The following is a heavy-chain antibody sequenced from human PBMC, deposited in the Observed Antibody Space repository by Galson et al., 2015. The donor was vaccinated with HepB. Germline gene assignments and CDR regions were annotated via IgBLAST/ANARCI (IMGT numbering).Heavy chain of an antibody. CDR2: ISSSSSYI. CDR1: GFSFSSYS. CDR3: ARVGYYDSSGYVENWFDP. D-gene: IGHD3-22*01. J-gene: IGHJ5*01. Sequence: SLRLSCAASGFSFSSYSMNWVRQALGKGLEWVSSISSSSSYIYYADSVRGRFTISRDNAKNSLYLQMNSLRAEDTAVYYCARVGYYDSSGYVENWFDPWGQGTLVTVSS. V-gene: IGHV3-21*01.